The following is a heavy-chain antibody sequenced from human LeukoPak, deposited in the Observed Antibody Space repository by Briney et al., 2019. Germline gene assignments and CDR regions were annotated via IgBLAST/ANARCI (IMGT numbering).Heavy chain of an antibody. CDR3: AKVGGSGSYYNVPYMDV. V-gene: IGHV3-9*01. D-gene: IGHD3-10*01. CDR1: GFTFGYHA. Sequence: PGGSLRLSCAASGFTFGYHAMHWVRQGPGKGLEWVSGISWDSGVIGYEDSVKGRFTISRYNAKKSLYLQMNSLRTEDTALYYCAKVGGSGSYYNVPYMDVWGKATTVTVSS. CDR2: ISWDSGVI. J-gene: IGHJ6*03.